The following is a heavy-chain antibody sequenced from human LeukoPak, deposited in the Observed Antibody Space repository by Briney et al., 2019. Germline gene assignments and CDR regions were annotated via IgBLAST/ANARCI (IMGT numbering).Heavy chain of an antibody. CDR3: ARDGVAVAGTRNPYYYYYIDV. J-gene: IGHJ6*03. D-gene: IGHD6-19*01. Sequence: GGSLRLSCAASGFTVSSNYMSWVRQAPGKGLEWVSVIYSGGSTYYADSVKGRFTISRDNSKNTLYLQMNSLRAEDTAVYYCARDGVAVAGTRNPYYYYYIDVWGKGTTVTVSS. CDR2: IYSGGST. V-gene: IGHV3-66*02. CDR1: GFTVSSNY.